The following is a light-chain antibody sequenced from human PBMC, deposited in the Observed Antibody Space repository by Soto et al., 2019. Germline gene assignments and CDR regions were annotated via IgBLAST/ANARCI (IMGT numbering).Light chain of an antibody. Sequence: DIQMIQSPSTLSASVGDRVSINCRASQSISAWLAWYQQKPGKAPKLLIYAASSLQSGVPSRFSGSGSGTDFTLTISSLQPEDFVTYYCQQYYSFPRTFGQGTKVDIK. CDR3: QQYYSFPRT. CDR2: AAS. CDR1: QSISAW. V-gene: IGKV1-5*01. J-gene: IGKJ1*01.